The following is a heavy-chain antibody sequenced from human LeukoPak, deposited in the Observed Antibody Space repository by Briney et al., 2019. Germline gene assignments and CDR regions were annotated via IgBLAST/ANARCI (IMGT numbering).Heavy chain of an antibody. D-gene: IGHD7-27*01. V-gene: IGHV1-2*02. CDR2: IHPGRGDT. J-gene: IGHJ4*02. CDR3: ARDHNWGPDN. CDR1: GYTFTDHY. Sequence: PLASVKVSCKALGYTFTDHYFHWLRQAPGQGLEWMGWIHPGRGDTNYAQKFQGRVSLTRDTSISTAYMELSRLTSDDTAVYYCARDHNWGPDNWGQGTLVSVSS.